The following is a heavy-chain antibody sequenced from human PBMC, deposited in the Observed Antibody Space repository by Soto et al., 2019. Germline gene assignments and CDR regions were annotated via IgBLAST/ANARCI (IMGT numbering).Heavy chain of an antibody. CDR2: IYYSGST. CDR3: ARYYDSSDAFDI. V-gene: IGHV4-31*11. D-gene: IGHD3-22*01. Sequence: PTETLSLTCAVSGGSISSGGYYWIWIRQHPGKGLEWIGYIYYSGSTYYNPSLKSRVTISVDTSKNQFSLKLSSVTAADTAVYYCARYYDSSDAFDIWGQGTMVTVSS. CDR1: GGSISSGGYY. J-gene: IGHJ3*02.